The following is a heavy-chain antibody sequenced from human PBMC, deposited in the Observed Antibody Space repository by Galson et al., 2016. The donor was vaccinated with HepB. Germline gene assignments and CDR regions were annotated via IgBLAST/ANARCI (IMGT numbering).Heavy chain of an antibody. CDR2: ISYDGNNK. J-gene: IGHJ6*02. CDR1: GFTFRTYA. Sequence: SLRLSCAASGFTFRTYAMHWVRQAPGKGLEWVAVISYDGNNKYYAHSVEGRVTISRDNSKNTLYLQMRSLRGEDTAMYFCFRGSEPFYLYSMDVWGQGTTVAVSS. CDR3: FRGSEPFYLYSMDV. V-gene: IGHV3-30-3*01. D-gene: IGHD1-14*01.